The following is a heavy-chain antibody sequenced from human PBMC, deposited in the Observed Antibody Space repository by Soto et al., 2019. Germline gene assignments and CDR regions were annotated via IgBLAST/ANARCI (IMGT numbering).Heavy chain of an antibody. Sequence: ASVKVSCKVSGYTLTELSMHWVRQAPGKGLEWMGGFDPGDGETIYAQKFQGRVTMTEDTSTDTAYMELSSLRSEDTAVYYCATHPSPDYGDPEGNYYYYGMDVWGQGTTVTVSS. J-gene: IGHJ6*02. CDR2: FDPGDGET. V-gene: IGHV1-24*01. CDR1: GYTLTELS. CDR3: ATHPSPDYGDPEGNYYYYGMDV. D-gene: IGHD4-17*01.